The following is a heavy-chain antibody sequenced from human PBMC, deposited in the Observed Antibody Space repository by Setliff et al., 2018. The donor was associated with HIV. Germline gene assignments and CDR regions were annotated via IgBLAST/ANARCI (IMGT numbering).Heavy chain of an antibody. J-gene: IGHJ4*02. Sequence: GGSLRLPCAASGFFFKNAWMSWVRQAPGKGLEWIGRIKSEADGGTEESAAFLNGRFTISRDDSKNTLFLQMNSLKAEDTALYYCTTAGHGSLDFDYWGQGTRVTVSS. D-gene: IGHD1-1*01. V-gene: IGHV3-15*01. CDR3: TTAGHGSLDFDY. CDR1: GFFFKNAW. CDR2: IKSEADGGTE.